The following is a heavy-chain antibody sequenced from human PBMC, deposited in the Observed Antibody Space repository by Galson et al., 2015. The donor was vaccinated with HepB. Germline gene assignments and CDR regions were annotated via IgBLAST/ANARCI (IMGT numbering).Heavy chain of an antibody. CDR2: INSDGSST. Sequence: SLRLSCAASGFTFSSYWMHWVRQAPGKGLVWVSRINSDGSSTSYADSVKGRFTISRDNAKNTLYLQMNSLRAEDTAVYYCARASHSGSYYRGRWFDPWGQGTLVTVSS. CDR3: ARASHSGSYYRGRWFDP. V-gene: IGHV3-74*01. D-gene: IGHD1-26*01. CDR1: GFTFSSYW. J-gene: IGHJ5*02.